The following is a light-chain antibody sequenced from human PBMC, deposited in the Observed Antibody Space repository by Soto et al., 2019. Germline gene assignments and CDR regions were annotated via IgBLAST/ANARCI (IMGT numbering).Light chain of an antibody. CDR3: QQYNSYSRT. J-gene: IGKJ1*01. CDR2: KAS. Sequence: NQMSQSPSPLSASVGYRVTITCLASQSISSWLAWYQQKPGKAPKLLIYKASSLESGVPSRFSGSGSGTEFTLTISSLQPDDFATYYCQQYNSYSRTFGQGTKVDIK. CDR1: QSISSW. V-gene: IGKV1-5*03.